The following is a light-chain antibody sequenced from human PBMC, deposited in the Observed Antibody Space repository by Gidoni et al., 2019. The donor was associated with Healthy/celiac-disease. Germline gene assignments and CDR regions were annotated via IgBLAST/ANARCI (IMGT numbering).Light chain of an antibody. V-gene: IGLV3-1*01. CDR3: QAWDSSTVRV. Sequence: SYELTQPPSVSVSPGQTASITCSGDKLGDKYACWYQQKPGQSPVLVIYQDIKRPSGIPERFSGSNSGNTATLTISGTQAMDEADYYCQAWDSSTVRVFGTGTKVTVL. J-gene: IGLJ1*01. CDR1: KLGDKY. CDR2: QDI.